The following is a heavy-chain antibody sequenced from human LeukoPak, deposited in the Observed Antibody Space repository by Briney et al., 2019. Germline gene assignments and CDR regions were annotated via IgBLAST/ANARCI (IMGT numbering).Heavy chain of an antibody. J-gene: IGHJ4*02. V-gene: IGHV4-59*08. CDR1: GGSISSYY. CDR2: MYHSGST. D-gene: IGHD1-26*01. CDR3: ARHGGSYSFDS. Sequence: SETLSLTCTVSGGSISSYYWSWIRQPPGKGLEWIGYMYHSGSTTYNPSLKSRVTISVDMSKNQFSLKLNSVTAADAAVYYCARHGGSYSFDSWGQGTLVTVSS.